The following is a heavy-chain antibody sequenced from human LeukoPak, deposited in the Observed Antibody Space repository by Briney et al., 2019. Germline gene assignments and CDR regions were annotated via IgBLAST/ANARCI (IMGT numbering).Heavy chain of an antibody. V-gene: IGHV3-13*01. CDR3: ARVAKERVGGVYYFDY. D-gene: IGHD1-1*01. J-gene: IGHJ4*02. CDR1: GFTFSDYD. CDR2: IGTAGDA. Sequence: GGSLRLSCAASGFTFSDYDMHWVRQATGKGLEWVSAIGTAGDAYYTGSVKGRFTISRENAKNSLYLQMNSLGAGDTAVYYCARVAKERVGGVYYFDYWGQGTLVTVSS.